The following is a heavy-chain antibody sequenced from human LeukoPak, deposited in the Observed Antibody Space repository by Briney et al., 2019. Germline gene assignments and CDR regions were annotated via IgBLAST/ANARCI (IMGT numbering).Heavy chain of an antibody. CDR2: FSATDGSA. V-gene: IGHV3-23*01. D-gene: IGHD6-13*01. CDR1: GFTFSSYG. CDR3: AKARIAAAGTGAFDV. Sequence: GGSLRLFCAASGFTFSSYGMTWVRQAPGKGLEWVSAFSATDGSAQYAESVRGRFTISRDNSKNSLYLQMNSLRDEDTAVYFCAKARIAAAGTGAFDVWGQGTMVTVSS. J-gene: IGHJ3*01.